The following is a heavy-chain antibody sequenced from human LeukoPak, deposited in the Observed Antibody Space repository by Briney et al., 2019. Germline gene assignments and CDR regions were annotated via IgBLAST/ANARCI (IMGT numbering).Heavy chain of an antibody. D-gene: IGHD2-2*01. CDR3: ARALPAAMGGYYYYGMDV. Sequence: GGSLRLSCAASGFTFSSYGMHWVRQAPGNGLEWVAVIWYDGSNKYYADSVKGRFTISRDNSKNTLYLQMNSLRAEDTAVYYCARALPAAMGGYYYYGMDVWGQGTTVTVSS. CDR2: IWYDGSNK. J-gene: IGHJ6*02. V-gene: IGHV3-33*01. CDR1: GFTFSSYG.